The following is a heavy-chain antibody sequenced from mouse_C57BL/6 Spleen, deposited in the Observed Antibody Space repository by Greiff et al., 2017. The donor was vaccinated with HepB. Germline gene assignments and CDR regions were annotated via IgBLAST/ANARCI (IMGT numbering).Heavy chain of an antibody. CDR1: GYTFTSYW. V-gene: IGHV1-5*01. J-gene: IGHJ4*01. CDR2: IYPGNSDT. D-gene: IGHD2-5*01. Sequence: EVKLVESGTVLARPGASVKMSCKTSGYTFTSYWMHWVKQRPGQGLEWIGAIYPGNSDTSYNQKFKGKAKLTAVTSASTAYMELSSLTNEDSAVYYCTNSNGRLYVMDYWGQGTSVTVSS. CDR3: TNSNGRLYVMDY.